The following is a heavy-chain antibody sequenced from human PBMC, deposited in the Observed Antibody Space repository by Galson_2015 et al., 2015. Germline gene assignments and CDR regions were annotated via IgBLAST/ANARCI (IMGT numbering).Heavy chain of an antibody. CDR2: ISSSSSYI. CDR3: ANFGYSSGWYVG. D-gene: IGHD6-19*01. CDR1: GFTFSTYT. Sequence: SLRLSYAASGFTFSTYTMNWVRQAPGKGLEWVSSISSSSSYIYYADSVKGRFTISRDNAKNSLYLQMNRLRAEDTAIYYCANFGYSSGWYVGWGQGTLVTVSS. J-gene: IGHJ4*02. V-gene: IGHV3-21*01.